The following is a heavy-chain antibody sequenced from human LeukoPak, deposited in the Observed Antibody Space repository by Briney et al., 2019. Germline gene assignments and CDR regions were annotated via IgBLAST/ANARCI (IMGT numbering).Heavy chain of an antibody. D-gene: IGHD1-26*01. CDR1: GFTFSSYA. J-gene: IGHJ4*02. V-gene: IGHV3-23*01. Sequence: GASLRLSCAASGFTFSSYAMSWVRQAPWKGLGWVSVISGSGGSTYYADSVKGRFTISRDNSKNTLYLQMNSLRAEDTAVYYCAKEGRVYLVGAKHPFDYWGQGTLVTVSS. CDR2: ISGSGGST. CDR3: AKEGRVYLVGAKHPFDY.